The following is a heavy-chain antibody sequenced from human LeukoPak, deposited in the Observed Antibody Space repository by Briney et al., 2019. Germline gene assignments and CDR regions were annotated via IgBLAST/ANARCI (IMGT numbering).Heavy chain of an antibody. D-gene: IGHD6-19*01. CDR2: INSDGSST. CDR3: ASYLSGWYDPPFDY. CDR1: GFTFSSYS. Sequence: PGGSLRLSCAASGFTFSSYSMNWVRQAPGKGLVWVSCINSDGSSTNYADSVKGRFTISRDNAKNTLYLQMNSLRAEDTAVYYCASYLSGWYDPPFDYWGQGTLVTVSS. J-gene: IGHJ4*02. V-gene: IGHV3-74*01.